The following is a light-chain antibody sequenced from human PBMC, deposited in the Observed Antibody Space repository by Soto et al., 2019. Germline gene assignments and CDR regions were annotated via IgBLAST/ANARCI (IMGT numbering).Light chain of an antibody. CDR2: GAS. J-gene: IGKJ4*01. V-gene: IGKV3D-15*01. CDR3: QQYNNWPLS. CDR1: QSVSIN. Sequence: ERVMTQSPATLSVSPGERATLSCRASQSVSINLAWYQQKPGQAPRLLLYGASTRATGIPARFSGSGSGTEFTLTISSLQSEDFAVYYWQQYNNWPLSFGGGTKVEVK.